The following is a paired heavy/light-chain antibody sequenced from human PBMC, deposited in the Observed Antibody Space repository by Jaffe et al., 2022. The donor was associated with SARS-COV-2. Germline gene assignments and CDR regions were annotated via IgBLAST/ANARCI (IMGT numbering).Light chain of an antibody. Sequence: SSELTQDPAVSVALGQTVRITCQGDSLRTYYASWYRQKPGQAPALVIYGKNNRPSGIPDRFSGSSSGDTASLTITGAQAEDEADYYCNSRDSSGDHLFVFGTGTKVTVL. V-gene: IGLV3-19*01. CDR2: GKN. CDR3: NSRDSSGDHLFV. CDR1: SLRTYY. J-gene: IGLJ1*01.
Heavy chain of an antibody. D-gene: IGHD2-15*01. CDR3: ARRWDILVVVPDSWFDP. CDR1: GGSFSLNY. J-gene: IGHJ5*02. Sequence: QVQLQQWGAGLLKPSETLSLTCAVYGGSFSLNYWSWIRQPPGKGLEWIGEITHSGSTNYNPSLKGRVTISVDTSKNQFSLNLSSVTAADTAVYYCARRWDILVVVPDSWFDPWGRGTLVTVSS. V-gene: IGHV4-34*01. CDR2: ITHSGST.